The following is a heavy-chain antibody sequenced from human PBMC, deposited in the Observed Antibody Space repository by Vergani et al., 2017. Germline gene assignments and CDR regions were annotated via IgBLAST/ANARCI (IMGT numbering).Heavy chain of an antibody. V-gene: IGHV4-30-2*01. J-gene: IGHJ3*02. CDR1: GGSISSGGYS. D-gene: IGHD2-2*02. CDR3: ARSLGYCSSTSCYSEDAFDI. CDR2: IYHSGST. Sequence: QLQLQESGSGLVKPSQTLSLTCAVSGGSISSGGYSWSWIRQPPGKGLEWIGYIYHSGSTYYNPSLKSRVTISVDMSKNQFSLKLCSVTAADTAVYYCARSLGYCSSTSCYSEDAFDIWGQGTMVTVSS.